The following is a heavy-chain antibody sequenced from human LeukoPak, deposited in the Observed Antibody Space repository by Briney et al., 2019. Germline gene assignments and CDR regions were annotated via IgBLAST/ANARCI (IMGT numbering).Heavy chain of an antibody. D-gene: IGHD3-10*01. V-gene: IGHV4-59*01. CDR3: ARMGGSGSRVIAEYFQH. CDR1: GGSLSPYY. J-gene: IGHJ1*01. CDR2: IYYSGST. Sequence: SQTLSLTCTVSGGSLSPYYWSWIRQPPGKGLEWIGYIYYSGSTNYNPSLKSRVTISVDTSKNQFSLKLSSVTAADTAVYYCARMGGSGSRVIAEYFQHWGQGTLVTVSS.